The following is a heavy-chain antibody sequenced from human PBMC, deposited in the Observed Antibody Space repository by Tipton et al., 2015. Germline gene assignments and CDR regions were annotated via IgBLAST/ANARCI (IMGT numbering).Heavy chain of an antibody. D-gene: IGHD4-23*01. CDR1: GGSITSYY. CDR2: IQYSGST. J-gene: IGHJ4*02. CDR3: ARARGRHGGLFDS. V-gene: IGHV4-59*01. Sequence: LRLSCNVSGGSITSYYWSWIRQPPGKELEWIGYIQYSGSTNYNPSLKSRVTISVDTSKTQFSLKMNSVTASDTAVYYCARARGRHGGLFDSWGQGILVTVSS.